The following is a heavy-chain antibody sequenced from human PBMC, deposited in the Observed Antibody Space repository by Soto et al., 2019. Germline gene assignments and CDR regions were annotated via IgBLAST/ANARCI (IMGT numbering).Heavy chain of an antibody. CDR1: GFTFRSYA. CDR2: ISSNGGST. D-gene: IGHD1-26*01. J-gene: IGHJ4*02. CDR3: ARGEWVFDY. V-gene: IGHV3-64*01. Sequence: EVQLVESGGGLVQPGGSLRLSCAASGFTFRSYAMNWVRQAPGKGLEYVSAISSNGGSTYYANSVKGRFTISRDNSKNTLYLQMGSLRAEDMAVYYCARGEWVFDYWGQGTLVTVSS.